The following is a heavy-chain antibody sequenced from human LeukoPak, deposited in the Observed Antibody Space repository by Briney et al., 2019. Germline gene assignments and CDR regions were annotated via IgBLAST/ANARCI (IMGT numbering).Heavy chain of an antibody. CDR3: ARVKGILSGYPHLDY. Sequence: PGGSLRLSCAASGFTFSSYDMNWVRQAPGRELEWISYISYISDSGTTIYYADSVKGRFTISRDDAKNSVYLQMNSLRAEDTAVYYCARVKGILSGYPHLDYWGQGSLVTVSS. CDR2: ISDSGTTI. D-gene: IGHD3-9*01. V-gene: IGHV3-48*03. J-gene: IGHJ4*02. CDR1: GFTFSSYD.